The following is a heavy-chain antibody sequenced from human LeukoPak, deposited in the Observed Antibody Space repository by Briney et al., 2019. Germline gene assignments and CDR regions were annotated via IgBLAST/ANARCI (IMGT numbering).Heavy chain of an antibody. CDR2: IWYDATNK. J-gene: IGHJ1*01. Sequence: GGSLRLSCAASDFTFSSYGMHWVRQAPGKGLEWVAVIWYDATNKYYADSVKGRFTISRDNAKNTLYLQMNSLRVEDTAVYYCARGEYYYDGGYWGQGTLVTVSS. CDR1: DFTFSSYG. V-gene: IGHV3-33*03. D-gene: IGHD3-22*01. CDR3: ARGEYYYDGGY.